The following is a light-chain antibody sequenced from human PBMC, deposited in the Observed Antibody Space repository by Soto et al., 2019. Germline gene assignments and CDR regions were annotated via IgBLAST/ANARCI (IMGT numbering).Light chain of an antibody. J-gene: IGLJ3*02. CDR1: NSNIGRNY. V-gene: IGLV1-51*01. CDR2: DNG. Sequence: QSVVTQPPSVSAAAGQKVTISCSGSNSNIGRNYVAWYRQFPGTAPKLIIYDNGIRPSGIPDRFSASKSGTSATLGITGLQTGDEADYYCGVWDSGLSVGVFGGGTKVTVL. CDR3: GVWDSGLSVGV.